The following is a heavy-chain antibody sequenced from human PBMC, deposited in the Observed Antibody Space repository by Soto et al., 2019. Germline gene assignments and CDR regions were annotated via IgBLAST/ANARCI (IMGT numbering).Heavy chain of an antibody. CDR1: GFTFSNYA. CDR2: ISGSGVIK. V-gene: IGHV3-23*01. CDR3: AKDLTSMVRVVLPSP. D-gene: IGHD3-10*01. Sequence: EVQLLQSGGGWVQPGGSLRLSCAASGFTFSNYAMAWVRQAPGKGLEWVSSISGSGVIKYYADSVQGRFTISRDNSNNTLSVQMISLRVEDTAIYYCAKDLTSMVRVVLPSPWGQGILVTVSS. J-gene: IGHJ5*02.